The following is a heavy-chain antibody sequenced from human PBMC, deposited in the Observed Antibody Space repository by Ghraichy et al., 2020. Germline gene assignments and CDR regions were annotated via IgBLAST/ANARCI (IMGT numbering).Heavy chain of an antibody. Sequence: ASVKVSCKASGYTFTSYDISWVRQAPGQGLEWMGWISGYNDNANYVQKLQGRVIMTTDTSTSTAYMELRSLRSDDTAVYYCARGGSSWLDYWGQGTLVTVSS. V-gene: IGHV1-18*01. CDR2: ISGYNDNA. D-gene: IGHD6-13*01. CDR3: ARGGSSWLDY. CDR1: GYTFTSYD. J-gene: IGHJ4*02.